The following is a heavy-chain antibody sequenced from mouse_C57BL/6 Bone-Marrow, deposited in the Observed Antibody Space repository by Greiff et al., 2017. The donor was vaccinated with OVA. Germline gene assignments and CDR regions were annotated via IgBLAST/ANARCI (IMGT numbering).Heavy chain of an antibody. CDR1: GSNIKDYS. D-gene: IGHD2-4*01. CDR3: ARRDPFYYDYDDWDFDV. Sequence: EVKLQESGAELVKPGASVKLSCTASGSNIKDYSMHWVTQRTEQGLEWIGRIDPEDGETKYAPKFQGKATITADTSSNTAYLQLSSLTSEDTAVYYCARRDPFYYDYDDWDFDVWGTGTTVTVSS. J-gene: IGHJ1*03. CDR2: IDPEDGET. V-gene: IGHV14-2*01.